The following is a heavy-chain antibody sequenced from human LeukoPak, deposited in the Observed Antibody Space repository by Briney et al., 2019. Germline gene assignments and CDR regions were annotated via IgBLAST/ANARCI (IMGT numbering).Heavy chain of an antibody. V-gene: IGHV4-59*01. CDR2: IYYSGST. CDR1: GGSISSYY. D-gene: IGHD1-26*01. Sequence: SETLSLTCTVSGGSISSYYWSWIRQPPGKGLEWIGYIYYSGSTNYNPSLKSRVTISVDTSKNQFSLKLSSVTAADTAVYYCARDQRGSYFVYWGQGTLVTVSS. CDR3: ARDQRGSYFVY. J-gene: IGHJ4*02.